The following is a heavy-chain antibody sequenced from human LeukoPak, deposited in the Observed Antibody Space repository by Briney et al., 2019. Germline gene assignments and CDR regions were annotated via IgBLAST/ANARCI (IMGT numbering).Heavy chain of an antibody. CDR1: GGTFSSYP. D-gene: IGHD1-26*01. Sequence: GSSVKVSCKTSGGTFSSYPISWVRQAPGQGLEWMGRIIPIFDIVNYAENFQGRVTITADKSTSTAYMGLSSLRSEDTAMYYCARDRNAWVVGATAEYFQNWGQGTLVTVSS. J-gene: IGHJ1*01. V-gene: IGHV1-69*04. CDR3: ARDRNAWVVGATAEYFQN. CDR2: IIPIFDIV.